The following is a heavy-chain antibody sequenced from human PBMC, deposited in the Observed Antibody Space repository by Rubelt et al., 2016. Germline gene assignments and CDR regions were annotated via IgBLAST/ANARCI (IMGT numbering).Heavy chain of an antibody. CDR3: ARDRRGVDSRYNLFDP. V-gene: IGHV3-53*01. CDR2: MYSDGRT. CDR1: KFTVSLEY. D-gene: IGHD1-20*01. J-gene: IGHJ5*02. Sequence: GGSLKLSCDSSKFTVSLEYMNWVRQAPGKGLEWVSIMYSDGRTFYADSVRGRFTISRDNAASSLYLQVNSLRVDDTAVYYCARDRRGVDSRYNLFDPWGQGTLVTVSS.